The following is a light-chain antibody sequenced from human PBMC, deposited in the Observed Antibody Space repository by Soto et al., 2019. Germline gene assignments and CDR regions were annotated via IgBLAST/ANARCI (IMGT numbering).Light chain of an antibody. CDR3: QQSYSTPRT. CDR2: KAS. V-gene: IGKV1-39*01. J-gene: IGKJ1*01. Sequence: DIQMTQSPSTLSGSVGDRVTITCLASQTISSWLAWYQQKPGKAPKLLIYKASTLQSGVPSRFSGSGSGTDFTLSIGSLQPEDFATYYCQQSYSTPRTVGQGTKVEIK. CDR1: QTISSW.